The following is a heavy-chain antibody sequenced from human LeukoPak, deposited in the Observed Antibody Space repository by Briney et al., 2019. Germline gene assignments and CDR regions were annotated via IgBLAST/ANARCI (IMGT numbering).Heavy chain of an antibody. CDR1: GFTFSSYG. V-gene: IGHV3-30*18. Sequence: PGRSLRLSCAASGFTFSSYGMHWVRQAPGKGLEWVAVISYDGSNKYYADSVKGRFTISRDNSKNTLYLQMNSLRAEDTAVYYCAKVSGFGTFSHWYFDLWGRGILVTVSS. D-gene: IGHD3-10*01. J-gene: IGHJ2*01. CDR2: ISYDGSNK. CDR3: AKVSGFGTFSHWYFDL.